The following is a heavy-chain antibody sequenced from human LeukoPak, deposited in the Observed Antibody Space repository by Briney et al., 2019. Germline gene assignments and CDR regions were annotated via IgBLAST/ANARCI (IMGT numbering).Heavy chain of an antibody. D-gene: IGHD5-24*01. V-gene: IGHV5-51*01. Sequence: GESLKISCKGLGYSFSSYWNAWVRQRPGKGLEWMGIIYPGGSETRYDPSFQGQVTISADSSTSTAYLQWSSLRASDTAMYYCARASRDGYNQNFDHWGQGTLVSVSS. CDR1: GYSFSSYW. CDR2: IYPGGSET. J-gene: IGHJ4*02. CDR3: ARASRDGYNQNFDH.